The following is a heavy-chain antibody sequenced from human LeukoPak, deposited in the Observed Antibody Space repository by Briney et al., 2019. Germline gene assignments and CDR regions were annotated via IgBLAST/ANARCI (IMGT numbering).Heavy chain of an antibody. CDR2: ISAGGGTT. V-gene: IGHV3-23*01. J-gene: IGHJ4*02. Sequence: GGSLRHSCAASGFTFSSYAMSWVRQAPGKGLEWVSSISAGGGTTDYADSIKGRFTISRDNSENTVYLQMNSLRAEDTALYYCAKIWFAERTIDYWGQGTLVTVSS. CDR3: AKIWFAERTIDY. D-gene: IGHD3-10*01. CDR1: GFTFSSYA.